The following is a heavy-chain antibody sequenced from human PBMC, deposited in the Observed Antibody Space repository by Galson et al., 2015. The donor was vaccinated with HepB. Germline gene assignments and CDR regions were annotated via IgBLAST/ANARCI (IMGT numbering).Heavy chain of an antibody. V-gene: IGHV4-59*08. CDR2: IYYSGST. CDR1: GGSLSSYY. Sequence: ETLSLTCTVSGGSLSSYYWTWIRQSPGIGLEWMGYIYYSGSTKDNPSLKSRVTMSIDTSKNQFSLNLSSVTAADTAVYYCAGSYSRGYSSDAFDMWGQGTLVTVSS. D-gene: IGHD3-22*01. J-gene: IGHJ3*02. CDR3: AGSYSRGYSSDAFDM.